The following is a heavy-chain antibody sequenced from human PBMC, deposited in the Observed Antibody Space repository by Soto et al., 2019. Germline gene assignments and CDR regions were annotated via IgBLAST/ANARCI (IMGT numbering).Heavy chain of an antibody. Sequence: QVQLVQSGAEVKKPGSSVKVSCKASGGTFSNYPISWVRQAPGQGLEWMGGIIPIFGTVNYAQKFQGRVTITADESTSTVYMELSSLRSDDTAVYYCARGNHRWLQLWYFDLWGRGTLVTVSS. CDR3: ARGNHRWLQLWYFDL. V-gene: IGHV1-69*12. J-gene: IGHJ2*01. CDR2: IIPIFGTV. CDR1: GGTFSNYP. D-gene: IGHD5-12*01.